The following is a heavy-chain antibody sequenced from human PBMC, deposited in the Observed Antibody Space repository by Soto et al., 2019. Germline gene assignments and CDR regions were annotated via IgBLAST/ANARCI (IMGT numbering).Heavy chain of an antibody. CDR2: IKSKSAGGTT. CDR3: TTGWSSTDY. V-gene: IGHV3-15*01. Sequence: EVQLVESGGGLVKPGGSLRLSCAASGFIFTDAWMNWVRQAPGKGLEWVGRIKSKSAGGTTEYAAPVKGRFIISRDDSKNMLYLQMNSLNIDDTSVYYCTTGWSSTDYWGQGTLVTVSS. D-gene: IGHD6-13*01. CDR1: GFIFTDAW. J-gene: IGHJ4*02.